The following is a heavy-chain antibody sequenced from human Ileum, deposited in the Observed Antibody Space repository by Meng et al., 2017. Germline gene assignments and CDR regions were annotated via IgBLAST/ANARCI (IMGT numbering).Heavy chain of an antibody. CDR3: ARGFWKSGFDS. D-gene: IGHD3-3*01. Sequence: QATLPQHGPGLGKPSQTLSPTCATSGDNVPRSNTAWNWIRQSPSRGLEWLGRTYYTSKWNNDYAVSVRSRITINADTSKSQSSLHLNSVTPEDTAVYYCARGFWKSGFDSWGQGTLVTVSS. J-gene: IGHJ5*02. V-gene: IGHV6-1*01. CDR2: TYYTSKWNN. CDR1: GDNVPRSNTA.